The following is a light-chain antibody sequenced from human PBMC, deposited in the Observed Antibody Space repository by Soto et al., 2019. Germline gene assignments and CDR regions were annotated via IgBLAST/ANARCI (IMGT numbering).Light chain of an antibody. CDR1: QRVSSSS. J-gene: IGKJ5*01. CDR3: QQHGISHIT. CDR2: GVS. V-gene: IGKV3-20*01. Sequence: EIVLTPSPDPQSLSPGERATLSCRASQRVSSSSLAWYQHKPGQSPRLLIFGVSTRATDIPDRFSGSGSGTDFTLTITRLEPDDSAVYYCQQHGISHITFGQGTRLEI.